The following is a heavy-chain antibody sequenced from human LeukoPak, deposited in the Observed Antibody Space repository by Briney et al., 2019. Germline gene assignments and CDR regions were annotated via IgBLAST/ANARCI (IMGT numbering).Heavy chain of an antibody. CDR3: ARHISGSYYYHYYGMDV. J-gene: IGHJ6*02. CDR2: IYYSGST. V-gene: IGHV4-59*08. CDR1: GGSISSYY. Sequence: SETLSLTCTVSGGSISSYYWSWIRQPPGKGLEWIGYIYYSGSTNYNPSLKSRVTISVDTSKNQFSLKLSSVTAADTAVYYCARHISGSYYYHYYGMDVWGQGTTVTVSS. D-gene: IGHD1-26*01.